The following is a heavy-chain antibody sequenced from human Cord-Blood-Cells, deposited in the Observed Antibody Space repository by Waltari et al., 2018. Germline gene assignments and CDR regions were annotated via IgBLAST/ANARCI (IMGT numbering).Heavy chain of an antibody. D-gene: IGHD3-10*01. Sequence: QLQLVQSGAEVQKPGASVKVSCKASGYTFTGYYMHCVRQAPGQGLEWMGWINPNSGGTNYAQKFQGWVTMTRDTSISTAYMELSRLRSDDTAVYYCARAGDLRGYDAFDIWGQGTMVTVSS. J-gene: IGHJ3*02. CDR3: ARAGDLRGYDAFDI. V-gene: IGHV1-2*04. CDR1: GYTFTGYY. CDR2: INPNSGGT.